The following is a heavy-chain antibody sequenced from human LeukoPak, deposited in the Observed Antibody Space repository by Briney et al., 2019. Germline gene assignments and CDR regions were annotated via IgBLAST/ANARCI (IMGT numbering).Heavy chain of an antibody. CDR3: ARSTYHDFWSGYYTGFLVDY. CDR2: IYYSGST. CDR1: GVSISSSSYY. V-gene: IGHV4-39*01. Sequence: SETLSLTCTVSGVSISSSSYYWGWIRQPPGKGLEWIVTIYYSGSTYYNPSLKSRVTISVDTSKNQFSLKLSSVTAADTAVYYCARSTYHDFWSGYYTGFLVDYWGRGTLVTVSS. J-gene: IGHJ4*02. D-gene: IGHD3-3*01.